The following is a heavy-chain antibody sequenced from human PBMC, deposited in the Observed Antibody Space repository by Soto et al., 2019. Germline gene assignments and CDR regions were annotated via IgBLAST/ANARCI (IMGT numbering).Heavy chain of an antibody. D-gene: IGHD6-13*01. J-gene: IGHJ6*02. CDR1: GGTFSSYA. CDR2: IIPIFGTA. V-gene: IGHV1-69*01. CDR3: ATYSSSHLLGGMDV. Sequence: QVQLVQSGAEVKKPGSSVKVSCKASGGTFSSYAISWVRQAPGQGLEWMGGIIPIFGTANYAQKFQGRVTITADESTSTAYMELSSLRSEDTAVYYCATYSSSHLLGGMDVWGQGTTVTVSS.